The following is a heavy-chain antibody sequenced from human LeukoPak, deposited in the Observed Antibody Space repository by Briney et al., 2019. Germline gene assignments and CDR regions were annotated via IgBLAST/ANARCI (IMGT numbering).Heavy chain of an antibody. CDR1: GYTFTGYY. Sequence: ASVKVSCKASGYTFTGYYMHWVRQAPGQGLEWMGWINPNSGGTNYAQKFQGRVTMTRDTSISTAYMELSRLRSDDTAVYYCARDAVAAAGNNWFDPWGRGTLVSVSS. CDR2: INPNSGGT. J-gene: IGHJ5*02. CDR3: ARDAVAAAGNNWFDP. D-gene: IGHD6-13*01. V-gene: IGHV1-2*02.